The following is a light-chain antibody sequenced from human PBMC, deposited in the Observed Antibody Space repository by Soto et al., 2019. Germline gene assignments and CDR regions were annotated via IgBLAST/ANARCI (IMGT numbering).Light chain of an antibody. CDR1: SSDLGAYNY. CDR2: EVT. Sequence: QSALTQPPSASGSPGQSVTISCTGTSSDLGAYNYVSWYQQYPGKAPKLMIYEVTKRPSGVPDRFSRSKSGNTASLTVSGLRAEDEADYYCTSYVGNDIWVFGGGTKLTVL. V-gene: IGLV2-8*01. CDR3: TSYVGNDIWV. J-gene: IGLJ3*02.